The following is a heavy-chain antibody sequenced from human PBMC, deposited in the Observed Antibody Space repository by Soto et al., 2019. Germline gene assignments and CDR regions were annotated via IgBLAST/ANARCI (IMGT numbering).Heavy chain of an antibody. CDR2: ISGSAAST. Sequence: PGGSLSLSCAASGFTFSTYAMTWVRQAPGKGLEWVSSISGSAASTYYADSVKGRFTISRDNSKNTLYLQMNSLRDEDTAVYYCAKGVYVDYWGQGTQVTVSS. J-gene: IGHJ4*02. CDR1: GFTFSTYA. V-gene: IGHV3-23*01. CDR3: AKGVYVDY.